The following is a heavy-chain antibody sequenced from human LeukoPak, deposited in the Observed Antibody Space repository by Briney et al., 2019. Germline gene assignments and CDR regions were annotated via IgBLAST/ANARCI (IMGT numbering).Heavy chain of an antibody. V-gene: IGHV5-51*03. CDR3: ARKNPTALRNNSFDA. D-gene: IGHD5-18*01. Sequence: GESLNISCKASGYSFTNYWIAWVRQLHGKGLEWMGAINPGGSHIRYSPSFQGQVTISTDKSNSTAYLQWSSLKASDTAIYYCARKNPTALRNNSFDAWGQGTLVTVSS. J-gene: IGHJ5*01. CDR1: GYSFTNYW. CDR2: INPGGSHI.